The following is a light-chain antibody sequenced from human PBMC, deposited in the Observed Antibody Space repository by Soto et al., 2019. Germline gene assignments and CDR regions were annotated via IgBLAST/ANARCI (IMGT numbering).Light chain of an antibody. CDR1: QSVSMS. J-gene: IGKJ4*01. Sequence: EVVLTQSPATLSFSPGERASLSYRASQSVSMSLAWYQQTPGQAPRLLIYDASHRATGIPARFSGSGSGTDFTLTISSLEPEDSAVYYCQQRTRWPRITFGGGTKVDIK. CDR2: DAS. CDR3: QQRTRWPRIT. V-gene: IGKV3-11*01.